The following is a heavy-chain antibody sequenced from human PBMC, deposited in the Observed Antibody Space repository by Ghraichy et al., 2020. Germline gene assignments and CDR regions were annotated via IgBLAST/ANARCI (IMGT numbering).Heavy chain of an antibody. CDR2: TFYRSKWST. J-gene: IGHJ4*02. D-gene: IGHD1-26*01. CDR1: GDSVSSNKAA. Sequence: SETLSLTCDISGDSVSSNKAAWNWLRQSPSRGLEGLGRTFYRSKWSTDYAVPVKSRITINADTSKTQLSLQLNSVTPDDTAVYYCVRVSRVGPTNGYFDFSAQGTLVTGSS. CDR3: VRVSRVGPTNGYFDF. V-gene: IGHV6-1*01.